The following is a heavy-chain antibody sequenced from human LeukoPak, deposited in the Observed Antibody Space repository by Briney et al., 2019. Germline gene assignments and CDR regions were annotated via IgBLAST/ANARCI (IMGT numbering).Heavy chain of an antibody. CDR2: IYYSGST. V-gene: IGHV4-59*01. CDR1: GGSISSYY. J-gene: IGHJ4*02. Sequence: PSETLSLTCTVSGGSISSYYWSWIRQPPGKGLEWIGYIYYSGSTNYNPSLKSRVTISVDTSKNQFSLKLSSVTAADTAVYYCARSGKMNGSGSYPDYWGQGTLVTVSS. CDR3: ARSGKMNGSGSYPDY. D-gene: IGHD3-10*01.